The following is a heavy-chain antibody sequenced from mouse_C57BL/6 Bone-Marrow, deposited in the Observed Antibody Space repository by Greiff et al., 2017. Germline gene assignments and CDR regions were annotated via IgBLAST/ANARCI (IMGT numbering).Heavy chain of an antibody. CDR1: GFTFSDYY. J-gene: IGHJ4*01. Sequence: EVQLQESEGGLVQPGSSMKLSCTASGFTFSDYYMAWVRQVPEKGLEWVANINYDGSSTYYLDSLKSRFIISRDNAKNILYLQMSSLKSEDTATYYCARGGPGAMDYWGQGTSVTVSS. V-gene: IGHV5-16*01. CDR3: ARGGPGAMDY. D-gene: IGHD3-3*01. CDR2: INYDGSST.